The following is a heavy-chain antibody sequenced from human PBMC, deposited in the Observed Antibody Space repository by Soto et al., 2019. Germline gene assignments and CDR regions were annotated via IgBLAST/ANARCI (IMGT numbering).Heavy chain of an antibody. D-gene: IGHD5-12*01. Sequence: QVQLQESGPGLVKPSQTLSLTCTVSGGSISSGGYYWSRIRQPPGKGLEWIAYIYYRGSTYYNPSLKSRVTKSVDPSKIQFSLKLSTVSAAATAVYYCARAKRGGYDSDYFDYWGQGTLVTVSS. CDR1: GGSISSGGYY. V-gene: IGHV4-31*03. J-gene: IGHJ4*02. CDR3: ARAKRGGYDSDYFDY. CDR2: IYYRGST.